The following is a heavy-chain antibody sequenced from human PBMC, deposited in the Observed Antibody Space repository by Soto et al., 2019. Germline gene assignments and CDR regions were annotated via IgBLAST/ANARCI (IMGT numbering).Heavy chain of an antibody. V-gene: IGHV3-23*01. CDR3: AKRNLAVVRGTTLRWFDP. CDR1: GLTFSNDG. J-gene: IGHJ5*02. CDR2: ISGGGGT. D-gene: IGHD2-15*01. Sequence: EVQLLESGGGLVQPGGSLRLSCAASGLTFSNDGMSWVRQAPGKGLEYVSTISGGGGTYYADSVKGRFTISRDNSKNTLYLQLNGLRAEDTAVYYCAKRNLAVVRGTTLRWFDPWGQGTLVTVS.